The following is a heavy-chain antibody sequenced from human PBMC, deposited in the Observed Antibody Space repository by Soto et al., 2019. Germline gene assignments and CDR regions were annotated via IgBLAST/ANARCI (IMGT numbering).Heavy chain of an antibody. J-gene: IGHJ5*02. CDR3: ARHSLLYFDWSYNWFDP. D-gene: IGHD3-9*01. V-gene: IGHV4-39*01. CDR1: GGSISSSSYY. Sequence: QLQLQESGPGLVKPSETLSLTCTVSGGSISSSSYYWGWIRQPPGKGLEWIGSIYYSGSTYYNPSLKSRVTISVDTSKNQFSLKLSAVTAADTAVYYCARHSLLYFDWSYNWFDPWGQGTLVTVSS. CDR2: IYYSGST.